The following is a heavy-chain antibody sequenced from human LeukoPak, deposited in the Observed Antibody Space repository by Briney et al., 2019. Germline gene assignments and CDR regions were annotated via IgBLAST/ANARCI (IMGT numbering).Heavy chain of an antibody. Sequence: GGSLRLSCAASGFTFSSYEMNWVRQAPGKGLEWVSYINSSGRTIYYADSVKGRFTISRDNAKNSLYLQMNSLRAEDTAVYYCARVAGRHYYYGMDVWGQGTTVTVSS. J-gene: IGHJ6*02. CDR1: GFTFSSYE. V-gene: IGHV3-48*03. CDR3: ARVAGRHYYYGMDV. CDR2: INSSGRTI. D-gene: IGHD6-13*01.